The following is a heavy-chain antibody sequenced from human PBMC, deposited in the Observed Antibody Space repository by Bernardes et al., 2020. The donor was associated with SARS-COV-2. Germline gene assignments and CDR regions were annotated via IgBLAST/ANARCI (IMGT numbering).Heavy chain of an antibody. J-gene: IGHJ4*02. V-gene: IGHV3-23*01. D-gene: IGHD1-1*01. CDR3: AKDGRGTGDFDY. CDR2: ISGSGGST. Sequence: GGSLIPSCAASGFTFSSYAMSWVRQAPGQGLEWVSAISGSGGSTYYADSVKGRFTISRDNSKNTLYLQMNSLRAEDTAVYYCAKDGRGTGDFDYWGQGTLVTVSS. CDR1: GFTFSSYA.